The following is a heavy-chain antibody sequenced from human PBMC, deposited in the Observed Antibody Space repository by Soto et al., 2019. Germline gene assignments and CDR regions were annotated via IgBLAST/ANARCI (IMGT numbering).Heavy chain of an antibody. V-gene: IGHV1-3*01. CDR3: AREVGYCSSTSCQIFDY. CDR1: GYTFTSYA. Sequence: GASVKVSCKASGYTFTSYAMHWVRQAPGQRLEWMGWINAGNGNTKYSQKFQGRVTITRDTSASTAYMELSSLRSEDTAVYYCAREVGYCSSTSCQIFDYWGQGTLVTVSS. D-gene: IGHD2-2*01. CDR2: INAGNGNT. J-gene: IGHJ4*02.